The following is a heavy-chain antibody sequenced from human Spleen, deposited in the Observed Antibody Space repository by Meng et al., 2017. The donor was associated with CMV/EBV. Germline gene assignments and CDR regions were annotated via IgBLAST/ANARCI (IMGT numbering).Heavy chain of an antibody. CDR2: ISGSSNKI. Sequence: GESLKISCAASGFTVSSNYMSWVRQAPGKGLEWISYISGSSNKIFYADTVKGRFTISRDTAENSLYLQMNSLRAEDTAIYYCARLNGRLGAYFFDYWGQGTLVTVSS. CDR3: ARLNGRLGAYFFDY. V-gene: IGHV3-48*04. CDR1: GFTVSSNY. D-gene: IGHD2-8*01. J-gene: IGHJ4*02.